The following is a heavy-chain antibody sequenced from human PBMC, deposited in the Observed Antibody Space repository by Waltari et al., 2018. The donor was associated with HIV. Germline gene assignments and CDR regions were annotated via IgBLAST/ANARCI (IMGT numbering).Heavy chain of an antibody. V-gene: IGHV4-34*01. J-gene: IGHJ4*02. D-gene: IGHD5-12*01. CDR2: SNHSGST. CDR3: ARGRVDRSFDY. CDR1: WRSFSGDY. Sequence: QVQLQQWGAGLLKPSETRSLNCGVYWRSFSGDYWGWTRHPPGKGLEWIGESNHSGSTNDNPALKSRVTISVDTSKNQFSLKLSSVTAADTAVYYCARGRVDRSFDYWGQGTLVTVSS.